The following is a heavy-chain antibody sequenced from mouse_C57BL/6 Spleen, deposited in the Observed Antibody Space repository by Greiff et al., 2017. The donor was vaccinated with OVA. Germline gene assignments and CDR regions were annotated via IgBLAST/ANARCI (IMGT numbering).Heavy chain of an antibody. CDR3: ARDGLRRNYYAMDY. J-gene: IGHJ4*01. D-gene: IGHD2-4*01. V-gene: IGHV1-59*01. CDR1: GFTFKSTC. CDR2: LDPSDGYT. Sequence: QVQLQQSVAELVRPGTSVKLSCKASGFTFKSTCMHWVKQRPGQGLEWIGVLDPSDGYTNYNKQFKGKATLTVDTSSSTAYMRHSSLTSEDSAVYYCARDGLRRNYYAMDYWGQGTSVTVSS.